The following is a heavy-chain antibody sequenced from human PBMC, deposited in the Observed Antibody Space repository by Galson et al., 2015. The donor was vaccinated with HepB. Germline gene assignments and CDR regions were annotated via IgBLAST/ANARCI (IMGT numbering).Heavy chain of an antibody. CDR3: AGYSSAWASFDF. CDR2: INHSGST. V-gene: IGHV4-34*01. Sequence: LSLTCAVYGGSFRGNYWSWIRQPPRKGLEWIGEINHSGSTNYNPSLKSRVTISLDTSKKQFSLKLSSVTAADTAVYYCAGYSSAWASFDFWGQGTLVAVSS. D-gene: IGHD6-19*01. CDR1: GGSFRGNY. J-gene: IGHJ4*02.